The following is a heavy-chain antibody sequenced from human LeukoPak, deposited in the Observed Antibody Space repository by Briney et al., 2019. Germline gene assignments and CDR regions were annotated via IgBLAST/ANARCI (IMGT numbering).Heavy chain of an antibody. J-gene: IGHJ4*02. CDR3: ARDQRVTTVTTLVY. CDR2: INAGNGNT. V-gene: IGHV1-3*01. D-gene: IGHD4-17*01. Sequence: ASVKVSCKASGYTFTSYAMHWVRQAPGQRLEWMGRINAGNGNTKYSQKFQGRVTITRDTSASTAYMELSSLRSEDTAVYYCARDQRVTTVTTLVYWGQGTLVTVSS. CDR1: GYTFTSYA.